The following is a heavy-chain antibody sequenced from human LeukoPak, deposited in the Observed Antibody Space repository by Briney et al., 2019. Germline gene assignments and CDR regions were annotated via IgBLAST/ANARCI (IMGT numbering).Heavy chain of an antibody. V-gene: IGHV4-59*01. Sequence: PSETLSLTCIVSGGSISSYYWSWIRQPPGKGLEWIGYIYYSGSTNYNPSLKSRVTISVDTSKNQFSLKLSSVTAADTAVYYCAGGGYSYGWYFDYWGQGTLVTVSS. J-gene: IGHJ4*02. CDR1: GGSISSYY. D-gene: IGHD5-18*01. CDR3: AGGGYSYGWYFDY. CDR2: IYYSGST.